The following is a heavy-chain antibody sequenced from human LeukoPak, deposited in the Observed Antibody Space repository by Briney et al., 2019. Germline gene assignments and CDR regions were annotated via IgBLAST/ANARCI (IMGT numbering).Heavy chain of an antibody. Sequence: GGSLRLSCAASGFTFSSYAMSWVRQAPGKGLEWVSTISGSGTITFYADSLKGRFTISRDNSKNTVSLQMTSLTAEDTALYFCVKEGYSFGPHWYFDLWGRGTLVTVSS. CDR3: VKEGYSFGPHWYFDL. CDR1: GFTFSSYA. J-gene: IGHJ2*01. V-gene: IGHV3-23*01. CDR2: ISGSGTIT. D-gene: IGHD5-18*01.